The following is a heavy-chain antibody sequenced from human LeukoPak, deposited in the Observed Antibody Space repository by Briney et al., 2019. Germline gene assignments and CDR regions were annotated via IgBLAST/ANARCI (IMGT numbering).Heavy chain of an antibody. CDR2: IYYSGST. D-gene: IGHD3-3*01. J-gene: IGHJ5*02. V-gene: IGHV4-59*08. CDR3: ARQKLHVFWSGYHVRYWFDP. CDR1: GGSISSYY. Sequence: SETLSLTCTGSGGSISSYYWSWIRQPPGKGLEWIGYIYYSGSTNYNPSLRSRVTISVDTSKNQFSLKLSSVTAADTAVYYCARQKLHVFWSGYHVRYWFDPWGQGTLVTVSS.